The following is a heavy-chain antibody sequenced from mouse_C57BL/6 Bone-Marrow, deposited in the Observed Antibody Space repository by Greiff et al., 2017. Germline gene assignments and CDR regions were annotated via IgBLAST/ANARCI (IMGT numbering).Heavy chain of an antibody. V-gene: IGHV1-72*01. CDR1: GYTFTSYW. D-gene: IGHD2-1*01. J-gene: IGHJ3*01. CDR2: IDPNSGGT. CDR3: ARSGPIYYGNPLLAY. Sequence: VKLQQPGAELVKPGASVKLSCKASGYTFTSYWMHWVKQRPGRGLEWIGRIDPNSGGTKYNEKFKSKATLTVDKPSSTAYMQLSSLTSEDSAVYYCARSGPIYYGNPLLAYWGQGTLVTVSA.